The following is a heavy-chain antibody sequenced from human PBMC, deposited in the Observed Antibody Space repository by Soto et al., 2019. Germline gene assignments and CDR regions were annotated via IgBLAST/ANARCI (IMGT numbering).Heavy chain of an antibody. J-gene: IGHJ6*04. CDR2: INYSGRT. CDR3: ARFSTLGKDYGVDV. CDR1: SGSISSSDYY. V-gene: IGHV4-30-4*01. Sequence: QVQLQESGPGLVKPSQTLSLTCSVSSGSISSSDYYWSLIRQPPGKGLEWIGYINYSGRTYYKPSLERRVSISLDTSKNQFSLRLTSVTAADTAVYFCARFSTLGKDYGVDVWGKGTTVTVSS. D-gene: IGHD2-2*01.